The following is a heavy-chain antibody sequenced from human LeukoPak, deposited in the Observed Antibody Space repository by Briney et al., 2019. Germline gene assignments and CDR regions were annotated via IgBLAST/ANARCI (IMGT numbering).Heavy chain of an antibody. CDR3: ARDRGYCSSTSCYDNH. V-gene: IGHV3-74*01. CDR1: GFTFSSYW. J-gene: IGHJ5*02. D-gene: IGHD2-2*01. Sequence: GGSLRLSCVASGFTFSSYWMHWVRQAPGKGLVWVSRINSDGSSTSYADSVKGRFTISRDNAKNTLYLQMNSLRAEDTAVYYCARDRGYCSSTSCYDNHWGQGTLVTVSS. CDR2: INSDGSST.